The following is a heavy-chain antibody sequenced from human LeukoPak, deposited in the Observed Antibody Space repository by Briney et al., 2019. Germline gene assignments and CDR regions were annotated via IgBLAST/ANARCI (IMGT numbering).Heavy chain of an antibody. CDR3: ARGPRNDP. J-gene: IGHJ5*02. CDR1: GYPFTTWE. CDR2: VHPNSGNT. V-gene: IGHV1-8*01. Sequence: HGASVKVSCKTSGYPFTTWEINWVRQAAGQGLEWMGWVHPNSGNTAYAQKFQGRVTMTRDTSISTAYMELSGLRFGDTAVYFCARGPRNDPWGQGTLVTVSS. D-gene: IGHD1-14*01.